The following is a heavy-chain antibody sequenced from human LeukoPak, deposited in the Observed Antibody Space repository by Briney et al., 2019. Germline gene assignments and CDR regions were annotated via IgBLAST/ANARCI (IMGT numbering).Heavy chain of an antibody. CDR3: VRELSGGTFDY. D-gene: IGHD3-10*01. Sequence: GASVKVSCKASGYSFTNYLIHWMRQAPRQGLEWLGIINPSSGDTSYAQNFQGRVTISRDTSTTTVYMELSSLRSEDTAVYYCVRELSGGTFDYWGQGTLVTVSS. V-gene: IGHV1-46*01. CDR2: INPSSGDT. J-gene: IGHJ4*02. CDR1: GYSFTNYL.